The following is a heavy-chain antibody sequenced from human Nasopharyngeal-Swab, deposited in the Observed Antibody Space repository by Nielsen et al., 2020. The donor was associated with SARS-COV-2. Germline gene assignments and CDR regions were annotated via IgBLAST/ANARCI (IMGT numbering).Heavy chain of an antibody. CDR2: IDPSDSYT. Sequence: GGSLRLSCKGSGYSFTSYWISWVRQMPGKGLEWMGRIDPSDSYTNYSPSFQGHVTISADKSISTAYLQWSSLEASDTAMYYCARMSVYDSSGYYPTYFDYWGQGTLVTVSS. J-gene: IGHJ4*02. D-gene: IGHD3-22*01. V-gene: IGHV5-10-1*01. CDR1: GYSFTSYW. CDR3: ARMSVYDSSGYYPTYFDY.